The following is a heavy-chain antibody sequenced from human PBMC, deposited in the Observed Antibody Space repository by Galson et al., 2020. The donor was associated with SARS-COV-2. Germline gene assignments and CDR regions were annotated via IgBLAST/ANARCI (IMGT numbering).Heavy chain of an antibody. CDR2: TYYRSKWYN. V-gene: IGHV6-1*01. D-gene: IGHD2-15*01. Sequence: SQTLSLTCAISGDSVSSNTAAWNWIRQSPARGLEWQGRTYYRSKWYNDYALSVRSRITINADTSKNQFSLHLNSVTPEDTAVYYCARGWSLDYWGLGTLVTVSS. CDR3: ARGWSLDY. CDR1: GDSVSSNTAA. J-gene: IGHJ4*02.